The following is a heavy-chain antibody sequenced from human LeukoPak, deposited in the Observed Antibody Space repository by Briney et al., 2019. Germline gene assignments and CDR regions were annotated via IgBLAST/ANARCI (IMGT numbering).Heavy chain of an antibody. CDR1: GFTVSSNY. Sequence: GGSLRLSCAASGFTVSSNYMSWVRQAPGKGLEWVSVIYSGGSTYYADSVKGRFTISRDNSKNTLYLQMNSLRAEDTAVYYCARVSPSIAAFSYWGQGTLVTVSS. J-gene: IGHJ4*02. CDR3: ARVSPSIAAFSY. D-gene: IGHD6-6*01. CDR2: IYSGGST. V-gene: IGHV3-53*01.